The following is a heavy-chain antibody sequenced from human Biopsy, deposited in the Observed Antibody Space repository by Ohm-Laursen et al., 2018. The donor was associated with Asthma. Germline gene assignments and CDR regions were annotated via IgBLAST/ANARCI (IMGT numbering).Heavy chain of an antibody. CDR3: ASDFPKDYVRYNFQF. Sequence: GSSVKVSCKVSGYSLTDLSIHWVRQAPGQGLEWMGGHDHEEGGTVNARRFQGRVTMTEDTSTDTAYMELSSLSSDDTAMYYCASDFPKDYVRYNFQFWGQGTLVTVSS. CDR1: GYSLTDLS. V-gene: IGHV1-24*01. D-gene: IGHD4-17*01. J-gene: IGHJ4*02. CDR2: HDHEEGGT.